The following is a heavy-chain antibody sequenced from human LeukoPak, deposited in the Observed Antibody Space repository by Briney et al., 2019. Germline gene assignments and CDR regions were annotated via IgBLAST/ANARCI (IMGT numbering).Heavy chain of an antibody. CDR2: IYYSGST. CDR3: ARDRPDAAAGPYYYYYYYMDV. J-gene: IGHJ6*03. Sequence: PSETLSLTCTVSGGSISSSSYYWGWIRQPPGKGLEWIGSIYYSGSTYYNPSLKSRVTISVDTSKNQFSLKLSSVTAADTAVYYCARDRPDAAAGPYYYYYYYMDVWGKGTTVTISS. D-gene: IGHD6-13*01. V-gene: IGHV4-39*07. CDR1: GGSISSSSYY.